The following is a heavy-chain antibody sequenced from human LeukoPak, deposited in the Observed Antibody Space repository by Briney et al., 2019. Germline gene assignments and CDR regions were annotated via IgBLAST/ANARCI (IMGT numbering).Heavy chain of an antibody. CDR1: GFTFDDYA. CDR3: AKEPFRSGGYNLDY. CDR2: ISWNSGRR. D-gene: IGHD2-15*01. Sequence: GGSLRLSCVASGFTFDDYAMHWVRQAPGKGLEWVSGISWNSGRRGYADSVKGRFTISRDISKNTLYLQMHNLRAEDTAVYYCAKEPFRSGGYNLDYWGQGTLVTVSS. J-gene: IGHJ4*02. V-gene: IGHV3-9*01.